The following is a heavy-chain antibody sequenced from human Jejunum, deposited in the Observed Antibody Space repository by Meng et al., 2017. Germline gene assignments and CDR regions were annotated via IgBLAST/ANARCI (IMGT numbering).Heavy chain of an antibody. J-gene: IGHJ4*02. CDR2: INHSGST. CDR1: GGSFSGYY. Sequence: QVQLQQWGAGLLKPSETLSLTCAVHGGSFSGYYWSWIRQSPGKGLEWIGEINHSGSTNYNPSLESRVTMSGDTSRKQFSLRLSSVTAADTAVYYCARRIRGGSYLGWGQGTLVTVSS. D-gene: IGHD1-26*01. V-gene: IGHV4-34*01. CDR3: ARRIRGGSYLG.